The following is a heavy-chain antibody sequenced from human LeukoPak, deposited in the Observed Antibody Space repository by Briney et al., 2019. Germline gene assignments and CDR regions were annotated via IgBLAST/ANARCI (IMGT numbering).Heavy chain of an antibody. Sequence: PSETLSLTCAVYGGSFSGYYGSWIRQPPGKGLEWIGEINHSGSTNYNPSLKSRVTISVDTSKNQFSLKLSSVTAADTAVYYCARGPYCSGGSCSVAFDYWGQGTLVTVSS. J-gene: IGHJ4*02. CDR2: INHSGST. CDR1: GGSFSGYY. D-gene: IGHD2-15*01. CDR3: ARGPYCSGGSCSVAFDY. V-gene: IGHV4-34*01.